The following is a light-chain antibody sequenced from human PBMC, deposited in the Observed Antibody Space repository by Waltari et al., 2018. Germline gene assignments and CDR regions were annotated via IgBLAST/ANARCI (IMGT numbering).Light chain of an antibody. CDR1: QGIGTW. V-gene: IGKV1D-12*01. CDR3: QQAHSFPFT. Sequence: DIQMTQSPSSVSASVGDRVPITCRASQGIGTWLAWYQQKRGKAPQLLIRAASSLQSGAPPRFIGSGSGTDFTLTINGLQAEDSATYFCQQAHSFPFTFGQGTRLEIK. CDR2: AAS. J-gene: IGKJ5*01.